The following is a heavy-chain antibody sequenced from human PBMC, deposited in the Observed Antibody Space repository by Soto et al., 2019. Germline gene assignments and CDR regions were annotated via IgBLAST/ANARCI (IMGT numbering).Heavy chain of an antibody. D-gene: IGHD6-13*01. CDR2: IYPSGGST. Sequence: ASVKVSCKASGYTFTSYYMHWVRQAPGQGLDWLGIIYPSGGSTSYAQKFQGRVTMTRDTSTSTVYMELSSLRSEDTAVYYCASNGYSSTWHSWFDPWGQGTLVTVSS. CDR1: GYTFTSYY. J-gene: IGHJ5*02. V-gene: IGHV1-46*03. CDR3: ASNGYSSTWHSWFDP.